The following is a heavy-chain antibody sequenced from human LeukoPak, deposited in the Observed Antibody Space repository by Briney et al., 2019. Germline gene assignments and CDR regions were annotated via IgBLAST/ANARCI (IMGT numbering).Heavy chain of an antibody. V-gene: IGHV1-69*04. D-gene: IGHD6-13*01. CDR1: GGTFSSYA. J-gene: IGHJ3*02. CDR3: ARDRAAAGDDAFDI. Sequence: ASVKVSCKASGGTFSSYAISWVRQAPGQGLEWMGRIIPILGIANYAQKFQGRVTITADKSTSTAYMELSSLRSEDTAVYYCARDRAAAGDDAFDIWGQGTMVTVSS. CDR2: IIPILGIA.